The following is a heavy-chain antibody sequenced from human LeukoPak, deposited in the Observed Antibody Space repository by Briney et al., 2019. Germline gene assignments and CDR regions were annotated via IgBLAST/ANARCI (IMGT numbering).Heavy chain of an antibody. V-gene: IGHV3-30*04. Sequence: GGSLGLSCAASGFTFSSYAMHWVRQAPGKGLEWVAVISYDGSNKYYADSVKGRFTISRDNSKNTLYLQMNSLRAEDTAVYYCARDSPVDIVATSNFDYWGQGTLVTVSS. J-gene: IGHJ4*02. CDR2: ISYDGSNK. CDR1: GFTFSSYA. D-gene: IGHD5-12*01. CDR3: ARDSPVDIVATSNFDY.